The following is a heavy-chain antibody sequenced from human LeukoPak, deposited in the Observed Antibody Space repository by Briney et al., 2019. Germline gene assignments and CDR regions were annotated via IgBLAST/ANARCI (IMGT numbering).Heavy chain of an antibody. Sequence: SETLSLTCIVSGGSVSSDSYYWNWIRQPPGKGLEWIGYIYYSGSTNYNPSLKSRVTISVDTSKNQLTLKLSSVTAADTAVYYCARRRYSNSWYIDYWGQGTLVTVSS. D-gene: IGHD6-13*01. CDR1: GGSVSSDSYY. V-gene: IGHV4-61*01. CDR3: ARRRYSNSWYIDY. J-gene: IGHJ4*02. CDR2: IYYSGST.